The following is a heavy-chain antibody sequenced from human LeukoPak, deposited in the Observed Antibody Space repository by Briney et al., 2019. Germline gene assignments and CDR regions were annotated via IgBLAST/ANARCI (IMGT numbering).Heavy chain of an antibody. CDR1: GGSISSSSYY. J-gene: IGHJ6*04. CDR2: IYYSGST. V-gene: IGHV4-39*07. Sequence: SETLSLTCTVSGGSISSSSYYWGWIRQPPGKGLEWIGSIYYSGSTYYNPSLKSRVTISVDTSKNQFSLKLSSVTAADTAVYYCARDHTKVGMDVWGKGTTVTVSS. CDR3: ARDHTKVGMDV. D-gene: IGHD3-3*01.